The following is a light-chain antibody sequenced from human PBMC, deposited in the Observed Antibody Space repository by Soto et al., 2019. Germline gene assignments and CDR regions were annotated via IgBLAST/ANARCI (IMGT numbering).Light chain of an antibody. CDR3: QSYDSSLSASV. J-gene: IGLJ2*01. V-gene: IGLV1-40*01. CDR2: GNS. CDR1: SSNIGAGYD. Sequence: QAVVTQPPSVSGAPGQGVTISCSGGSSNIGAGYDVHWYQQLPGTAPKLLIYGNSNRPSGVPDRFSGSKSGTSASLAITGLQAEDEADYYCQSYDSSLSASVFGGGTKLTVL.